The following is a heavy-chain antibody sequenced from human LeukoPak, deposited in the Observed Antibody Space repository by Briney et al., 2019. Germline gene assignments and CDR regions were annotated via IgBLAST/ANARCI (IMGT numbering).Heavy chain of an antibody. CDR1: GFTFSRYW. CDR2: IQEHGSAK. D-gene: IGHD3-16*01. J-gene: IGHJ4*02. Sequence: GGSLRLSCVASGFTFSRYWMNWVRQAPGKGLEWVANIQEHGSAKYYADSVKGPFTISRDNAKNSLYLLLKSLRVEDTAVYYCMGGRAADYWGQGTLVTVSS. CDR3: MGGRAADY. V-gene: IGHV3-7*05.